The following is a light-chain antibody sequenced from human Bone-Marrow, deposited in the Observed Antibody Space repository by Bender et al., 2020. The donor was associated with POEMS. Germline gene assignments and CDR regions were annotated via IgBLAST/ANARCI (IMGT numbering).Light chain of an antibody. V-gene: IGLV3-25*03. CDR1: QLGDQY. J-gene: IGLJ3*02. CDR3: QSTDTNSWV. Sequence: SYGLTQPPSVSVSPGHTANITCSGDQLGDQYASWYQLKPGQSPVLVIYEDNKRPSGIPERFSGSSSGTSVTLTITRVQAEDEADYYCQSTDTNSWVFGRGTKLTVL. CDR2: EDN.